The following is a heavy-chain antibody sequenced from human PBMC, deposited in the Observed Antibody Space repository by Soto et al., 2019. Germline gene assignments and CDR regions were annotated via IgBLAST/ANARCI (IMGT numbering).Heavy chain of an antibody. V-gene: IGHV4-59*02. J-gene: IGHJ5*02. CDR3: ARSYYDSTGFPVDP. Sequence: QMQLQASGPGLVKPSETLSLTCNVSGASVSHGYWSWIRQPPGKGLEWIGFMYFGGSFNYNPSLTSRATISVETSKNQFSMKLTSVTASDTAVYYCARSYYDSTGFPVDPWGQGTLVTVSS. CDR2: MYFGGSF. D-gene: IGHD3-22*01. CDR1: GASVSHGY.